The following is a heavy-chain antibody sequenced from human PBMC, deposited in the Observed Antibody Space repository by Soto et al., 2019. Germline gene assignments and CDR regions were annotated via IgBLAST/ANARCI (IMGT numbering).Heavy chain of an antibody. J-gene: IGHJ4*02. Sequence: ASVKVSCKASGYTFTSYYMHWVRQAPGQGLEWMGIINPSGGSTSYAQKFQGRVTMTRDTSTSTVYMELSSLRSEDTAVYYCARDGAEMATISVYFDYWGQGTLVTV. CDR3: ARDGAEMATISVYFDY. D-gene: IGHD5-12*01. CDR2: INPSGGST. V-gene: IGHV1-46*01. CDR1: GYTFTSYY.